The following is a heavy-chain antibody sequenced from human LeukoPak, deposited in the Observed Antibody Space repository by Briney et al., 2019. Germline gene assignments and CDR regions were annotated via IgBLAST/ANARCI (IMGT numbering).Heavy chain of an antibody. CDR3: VRGSVVGAPDDAFDI. V-gene: IGHV1-69*05. CDR1: GGTFSSYA. D-gene: IGHD1-26*01. J-gene: IGHJ3*02. Sequence: GASVKVSCKASGGTFSSYATSWVRQAPGQGLEWMGGIIPIFGTANYAQKFQGRVTITTDESTSTAYMELSSLRSEDTAVYYCVRGSVVGAPDDAFDIWGQGTMVTVSS. CDR2: IIPIFGTA.